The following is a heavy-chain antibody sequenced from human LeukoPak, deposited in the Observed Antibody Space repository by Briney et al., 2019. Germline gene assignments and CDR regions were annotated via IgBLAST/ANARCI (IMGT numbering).Heavy chain of an antibody. D-gene: IGHD5-24*01. CDR1: GGSISSSSYY. Sequence: PSEALSLTCTVSGGSISSSSYYWGWIRQPPGEGLEWIGSIYYSGSTYYNPSLKSRVTISVDTSKNQFSLKLSSVTAADTAVYYCARESYLTMATVPFDCWGQGTLVTVSS. J-gene: IGHJ4*02. CDR3: ARESYLTMATVPFDC. V-gene: IGHV4-39*02. CDR2: IYYSGST.